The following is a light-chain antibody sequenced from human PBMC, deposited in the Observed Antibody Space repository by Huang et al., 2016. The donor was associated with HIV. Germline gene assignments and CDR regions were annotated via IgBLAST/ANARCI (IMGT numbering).Light chain of an antibody. CDR2: DAS. Sequence: DIQMTQSPSSLSASVGDRVTFTCQASQDISNYLHWYQQKPGKAPKLLIYDASNLETGVPSRVSGSGSGTDFTLIISSLQPEDIATYYCQQYENLHTFGQGTKLEIK. CDR3: QQYENLHT. J-gene: IGKJ2*01. V-gene: IGKV1-33*01. CDR1: QDISNY.